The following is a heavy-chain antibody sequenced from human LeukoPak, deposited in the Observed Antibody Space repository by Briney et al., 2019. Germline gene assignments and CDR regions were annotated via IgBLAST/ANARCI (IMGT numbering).Heavy chain of an antibody. V-gene: IGHV4-34*01. CDR2: INHSGST. J-gene: IGHJ5*02. Sequence: NTSETLSLTCAVYGGSFSGYYWSWIRQPPGKGLEWIGEINHSGSTNYNPSLKSRVTISVDTSKNQFSLKLSSVTAADTAFYYCAGLYYYDSSGFDPWGQGTLVTVSS. CDR3: AGLYYYDSSGFDP. D-gene: IGHD3-22*01. CDR1: GGSFSGYY.